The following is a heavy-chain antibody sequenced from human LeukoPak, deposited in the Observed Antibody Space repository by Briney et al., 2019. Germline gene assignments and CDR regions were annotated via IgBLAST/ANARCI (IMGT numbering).Heavy chain of an antibody. D-gene: IGHD1-26*01. V-gene: IGHV1-2*02. CDR3: ARGAYSGSSLYMDV. J-gene: IGHJ6*03. Sequence: ASVKVSCKASGYTFTGYYMHWVRQAPGQGLEWMGWINPNSGGTNYAQKFQGRATMTRDTSISTAYMELSRLRSDDTAVYYCARGAYSGSSLYMDVWGKGTTVTVSS. CDR2: INPNSGGT. CDR1: GYTFTGYY.